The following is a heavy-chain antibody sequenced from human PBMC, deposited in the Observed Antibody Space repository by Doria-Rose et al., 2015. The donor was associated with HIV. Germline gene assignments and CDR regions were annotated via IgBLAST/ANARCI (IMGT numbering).Heavy chain of an antibody. CDR2: INWNGGST. Sequence: SGFTFDDYGMSWVRQTPGKGLEWVSGINWNGGSTGYADFVKGRFTISRDNTKNSLYLQMNSLRAEDTALYYCARSTGYSSGGRGAFDIWGQGTMVTVSS. CDR3: ARSTGYSSGGRGAFDI. V-gene: IGHV3-20*03. D-gene: IGHD6-19*01. CDR1: GFTFDDYG. J-gene: IGHJ3*02.